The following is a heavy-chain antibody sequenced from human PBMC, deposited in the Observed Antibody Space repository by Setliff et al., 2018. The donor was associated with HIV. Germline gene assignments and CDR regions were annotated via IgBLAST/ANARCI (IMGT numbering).Heavy chain of an antibody. D-gene: IGHD6-13*01. CDR2: INHRGRT. CDR3: ASELQGHSSSWPNY. Sequence: ASETLSLTCAVYGGSLSGYYWSWIRQAPGKGLEWIGEINHRGRTRYNPSLKSRVTISVDTSKNQFSLKLRSVTAADTAVYYCASELQGHSSSWPNYWGQGTLVTVSS. J-gene: IGHJ4*02. CDR1: GGSLSGYY. V-gene: IGHV4-34*01.